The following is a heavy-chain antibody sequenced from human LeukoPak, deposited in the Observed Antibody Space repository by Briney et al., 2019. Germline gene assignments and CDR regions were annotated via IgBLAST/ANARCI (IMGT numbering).Heavy chain of an antibody. D-gene: IGHD3-3*01. CDR3: ARGSRFGVVERDAFDI. CDR2: ISSSSSYI. V-gene: IGHV3-21*01. CDR1: GFTFSSYS. Sequence: GGSLRLSCAASGFTFSSYSMNWVRQAPGKGLEWVSSISSSSSYIYSADSVKGRFTISRDNAKNSLYLQMNSLRAEDTAVYYCARGSRFGVVERDAFDIWGQGTMVTVSS. J-gene: IGHJ3*02.